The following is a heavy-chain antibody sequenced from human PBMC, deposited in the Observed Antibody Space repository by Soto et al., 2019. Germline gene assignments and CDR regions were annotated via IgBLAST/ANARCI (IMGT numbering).Heavy chain of an antibody. D-gene: IGHD5-12*01. CDR1: GYTFTGYY. Sequence: ASVKVSCKASGYTFTGYYMHWVRQAPGQGLEWMGWINPNSGGTNYAQKFQGRVTMTRDTSISTAYMELSRLRSDDTAVYYCATPVAMATYYYYYYGMDVWGQGTTVTVSS. J-gene: IGHJ6*02. CDR2: INPNSGGT. CDR3: ATPVAMATYYYYYYGMDV. V-gene: IGHV1-2*02.